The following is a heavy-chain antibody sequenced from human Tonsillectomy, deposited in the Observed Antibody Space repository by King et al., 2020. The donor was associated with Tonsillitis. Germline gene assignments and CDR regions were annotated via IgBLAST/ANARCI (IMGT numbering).Heavy chain of an antibody. Sequence: QLQESGPGLVKPSETLSLTCTVSGGSISSYYWSWIRQPPGKGLEWIWDIYYSWSTNYHPSLKSRVTISVDTSKNQFSLKRSSVTAADTAVYYCARDSGGYYYDSSGYYLGWFDPWGQGTLVTVSS. D-gene: IGHD3-22*01. J-gene: IGHJ5*02. V-gene: IGHV4-59*01. CDR3: ARDSGGYYYDSSGYYLGWFDP. CDR2: IYYSWST. CDR1: GGSISSYY.